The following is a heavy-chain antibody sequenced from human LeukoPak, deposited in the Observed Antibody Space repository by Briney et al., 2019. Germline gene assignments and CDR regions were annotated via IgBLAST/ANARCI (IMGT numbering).Heavy chain of an antibody. D-gene: IGHD2-2*01. V-gene: IGHV4-31*03. CDR1: GGSISSGGSY. Sequence: SETLSLTCTVSGGSISSGGSYWSWIRPHPGKGLEWIGFISYSGSTNYNPSLKSRLNISLDTSKKQFSLNLSSVTAADTAVYYCARATGGVAAADFDPWGQGTLVTVSS. J-gene: IGHJ5*02. CDR3: ARATGGVAAADFDP. CDR2: ISYSGST.